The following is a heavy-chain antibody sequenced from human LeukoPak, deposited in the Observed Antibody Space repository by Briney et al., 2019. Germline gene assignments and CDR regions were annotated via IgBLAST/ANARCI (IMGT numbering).Heavy chain of an antibody. CDR1: GFTFSNAW. CDR3: AKAGAVVTSGSSAFDI. J-gene: IGHJ3*02. Sequence: PGGSLRLSCAASGFTFSNAWMSWVRQAPGKGLEWVGRIKSKTDGGTTDYAAPVKGRFTISRDDSKNTLYLQMNSLRAEDTAVYYCAKAGAVVTSGSSAFDIWGQGTMVTVSS. D-gene: IGHD4-23*01. V-gene: IGHV3-15*01. CDR2: IKSKTDGGTT.